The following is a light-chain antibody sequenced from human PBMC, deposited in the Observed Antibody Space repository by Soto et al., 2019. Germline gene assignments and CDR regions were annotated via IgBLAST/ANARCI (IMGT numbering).Light chain of an antibody. CDR1: QSVSSN. J-gene: IGKJ5*01. CDR3: QQYGSSPGT. CDR2: GAS. V-gene: IGKV3-20*01. Sequence: EIVMTQSPATLSVSPGERATLSCRASQSVSSNLAWYQQKPGQAPRLLIYGASSRATGIPDRFSGSGSGTDFTLTISRLEPEDFAVYYCQQYGSSPGTFAQGTRLEIK.